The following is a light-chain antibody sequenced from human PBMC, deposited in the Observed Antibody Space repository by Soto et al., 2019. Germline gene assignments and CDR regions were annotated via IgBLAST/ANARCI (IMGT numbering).Light chain of an antibody. CDR1: SSNIGNNY. V-gene: IGLV1-51*01. CDR2: DNN. Sequence: QSVLTQPPSVSAAPGQKVTISCSGSSSNIGNNYVSWYQQLPGTAPKLLIYDNNKRPSGIPDRFSGSKSGTSATLGITGLQTEDEADYYCGTWDSSLSAEVVFGGGTKLTVL. J-gene: IGLJ2*01. CDR3: GTWDSSLSAEVV.